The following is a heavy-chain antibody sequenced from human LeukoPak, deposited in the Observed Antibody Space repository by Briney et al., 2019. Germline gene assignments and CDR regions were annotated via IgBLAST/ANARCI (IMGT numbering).Heavy chain of an antibody. J-gene: IGHJ4*02. CDR1: GFMFSSAG. V-gene: IGHV3-33*01. D-gene: IGHD2-15*01. CDR2: IWSDGSNK. Sequence: GRSLRLSCAASGFMFSSAGMHWVRQAPGKGLEWVAVIWSDGSNKDYGDSVKGRFTISRDNSENTLYLHMSSLRAEDTAVYHCVRSGGGTYFDYWGQGTLVTVSS. CDR3: VRSGGGTYFDY.